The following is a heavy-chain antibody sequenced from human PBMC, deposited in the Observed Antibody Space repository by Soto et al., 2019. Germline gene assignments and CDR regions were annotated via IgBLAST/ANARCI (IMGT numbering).Heavy chain of an antibody. CDR3: ARSRSSGYYYFDY. D-gene: IGHD3-22*01. V-gene: IGHV3-7*01. J-gene: IGHJ4*02. Sequence: GGSLRLSCAASGFTFSSYWMSWVRQAPGKGLEWMANIKQDGSEKYYVDSVKGRFTISRDNAKNSLYLQMNSLRAEDTAVYYCARSRSSGYYYFDYWGQGTLVTVSS. CDR1: GFTFSSYW. CDR2: IKQDGSEK.